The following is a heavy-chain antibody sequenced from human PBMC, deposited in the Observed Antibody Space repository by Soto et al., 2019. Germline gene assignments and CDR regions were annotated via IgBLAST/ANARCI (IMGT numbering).Heavy chain of an antibody. J-gene: IGHJ5*02. CDR3: ARDDYSGDNWFDP. CDR1: GGTFSSYA. D-gene: IGHD1-26*01. Sequence: QVQLVQSGAEVKQPGSSLKVSCKASGGTFSSYAISWVRQAPGQGLEWMGGIIPIFGTANYSQKFQGRVTITADESTSTDYMELSSLRSEDTAVYYCARDDYSGDNWFDPWGQGTLVTVSS. V-gene: IGHV1-69*01. CDR2: IIPIFGTA.